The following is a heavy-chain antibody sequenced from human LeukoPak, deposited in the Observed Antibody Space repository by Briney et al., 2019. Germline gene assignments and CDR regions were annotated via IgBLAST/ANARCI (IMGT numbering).Heavy chain of an antibody. V-gene: IGHV4-4*02. CDR1: GDSISSNNW. CDR3: ARGLGIKAFRY. J-gene: IGHJ4*02. CDR2: IYHSGTT. Sequence: SETLSLTCAVSGDSISSNNWWSWVRQPPGKGLEWIGEIYHSGTTNYNPSLKSRATISVDKSENQFSLKLSSVTAADTAVYYCARGLGIKAFRYWGQGTLVTVSS. D-gene: IGHD7-27*01.